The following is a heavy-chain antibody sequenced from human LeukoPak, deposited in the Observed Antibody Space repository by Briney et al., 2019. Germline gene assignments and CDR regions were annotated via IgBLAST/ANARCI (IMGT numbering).Heavy chain of an antibody. CDR3: AKHSGWYRGAFDY. Sequence: GGSLRLSCAASGFTFSSYAMSWVRQAPGKGLEWVSAISGSGGSTYYADSVKGRFTISRDNSKNTLYLQMNRLRAEDTAVYYCAKHSGWYRGAFDYWGQGTLVTVSS. V-gene: IGHV3-23*01. D-gene: IGHD6-19*01. CDR1: GFTFSSYA. CDR2: ISGSGGST. J-gene: IGHJ4*02.